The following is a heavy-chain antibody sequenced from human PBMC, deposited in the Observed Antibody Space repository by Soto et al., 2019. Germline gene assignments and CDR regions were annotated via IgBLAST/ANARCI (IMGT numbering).Heavy chain of an antibody. V-gene: IGHV1-8*01. D-gene: IGHD6-19*01. CDR1: GYNFISYD. J-gene: IGHJ6*02. Sequence: QVQPVQSGAEVKKPGASVKVSCKASGYNFISYDINWVRQAPGQGLEWMGWMNPDTDFGNTGYAPKFQGRVTKTRDTSANTAYMELSSLRSDDTARYYCARTSSWYNSYYGLDAWGQGTTVIVSS. CDR3: ARTSSWYNSYYGLDA. CDR2: MNPDTDFGNT.